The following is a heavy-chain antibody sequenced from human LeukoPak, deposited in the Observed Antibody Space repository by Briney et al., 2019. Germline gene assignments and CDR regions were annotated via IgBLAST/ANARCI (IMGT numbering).Heavy chain of an antibody. V-gene: IGHV4-39*01. CDR2: IYYSGST. J-gene: IGHJ4*02. D-gene: IGHD6-6*01. Sequence: TSETLPLTCTVSGGSISSSSYYWGWIRQPPGQGLEWIGSIYYSGSTYYNPSLKSRVTISVDTSKNQFSLKLSSVTAADTAVYYCARLGSSSGDYWGQGTLVTVSS. CDR3: ARLGSSSGDY. CDR1: GGSISSSSYY.